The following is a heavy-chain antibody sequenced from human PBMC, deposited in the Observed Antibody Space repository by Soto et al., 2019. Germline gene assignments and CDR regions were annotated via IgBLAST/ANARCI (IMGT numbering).Heavy chain of an antibody. CDR1: GDSISSSY. D-gene: IGHD2-2*01. J-gene: IGHJ4*02. CDR3: ARDAVYCISTPCFGFFDS. CDR2: IYYSGST. V-gene: IGHV4-59*01. Sequence: SETLSLTCTVSGDSISSSYWSWIRQAPGKGLEWIGNIYYSGSTNYNPSLKNRVTISVDTSKTQISLKLISVTAADTAVYYCARDAVYCISTPCFGFFDSWGQGTLVTVSS.